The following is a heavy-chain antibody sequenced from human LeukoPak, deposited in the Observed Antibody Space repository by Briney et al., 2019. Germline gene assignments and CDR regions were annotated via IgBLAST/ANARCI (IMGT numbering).Heavy chain of an antibody. Sequence: SETLSLTCTVSGDPISGFYWAWIRQPPGRGLEWIGYTYYSASTNYNPSLKSRVTISSDTSKKQFSLEMSSVTAADTAVYYCARGQMTAVPLLDYWGQGALVTVSS. CDR2: TYYSAST. J-gene: IGHJ4*02. V-gene: IGHV4-59*01. CDR1: GDPISGFY. CDR3: ARGQMTAVPLLDY. D-gene: IGHD4-11*01.